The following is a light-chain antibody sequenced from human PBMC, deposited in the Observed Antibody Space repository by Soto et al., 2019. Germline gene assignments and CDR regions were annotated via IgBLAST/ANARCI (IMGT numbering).Light chain of an antibody. V-gene: IGLV2-14*01. J-gene: IGLJ1*01. CDR1: SSDVGSYNY. Sequence: QSALTQPASVSVSPGQSITISCTGTSSDVGSYNYVSWYQQHPGKAPRLMIYASSNRPSGVSHRFSGSRSGNTASLTISGLQAEDEADYFCSSYTSGSTLYVFGSATKVTV. CDR3: SSYTSGSTLYV. CDR2: ASS.